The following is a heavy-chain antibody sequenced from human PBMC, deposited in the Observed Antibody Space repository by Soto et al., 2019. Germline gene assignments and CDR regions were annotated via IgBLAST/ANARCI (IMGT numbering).Heavy chain of an antibody. Sequence: SEILSLPCHVSNGSLNFYYWIWIRQPPGKELEWIGNIYYRGTTNYNPSLQGRVTMSIDTSKNQFSLMLTSVTAADTAVYYCTRVATAVPSWGRGVLVTVSS. CDR1: NGSLNFYY. D-gene: IGHD5-18*01. CDR3: TRVATAVPS. J-gene: IGHJ5*02. V-gene: IGHV4-59*12. CDR2: IYYRGTT.